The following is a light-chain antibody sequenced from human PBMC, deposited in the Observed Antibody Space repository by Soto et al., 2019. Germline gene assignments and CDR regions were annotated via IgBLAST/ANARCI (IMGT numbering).Light chain of an antibody. Sequence: IQLTQSPSSVSASVGGRVTITCRASQDINKWLGWYQQHPGTAPKLLIYSASSLYTGVPPRFSGSGSGTDFTLTISSLQHEDSATYYRQQANTFARTFGGGTKVDIK. J-gene: IGKJ4*01. CDR2: SAS. CDR3: QQANTFART. CDR1: QDINKW. V-gene: IGKV1-12*01.